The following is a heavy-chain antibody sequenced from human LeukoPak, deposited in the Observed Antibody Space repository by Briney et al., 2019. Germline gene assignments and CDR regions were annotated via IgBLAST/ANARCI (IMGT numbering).Heavy chain of an antibody. Sequence: PSETLSLTCTVSGYSISSGYYWGWIRQPPGKGLEWIGSIYHSGSTYYNPSLKSRVTISVDTSKNQFSLKLSSVTAADTAVYYCARDGLSGSPDWGQGTLVTVSS. J-gene: IGHJ4*02. CDR1: GYSISSGYY. CDR3: ARDGLSGSPD. D-gene: IGHD1-26*01. CDR2: IYHSGST. V-gene: IGHV4-38-2*02.